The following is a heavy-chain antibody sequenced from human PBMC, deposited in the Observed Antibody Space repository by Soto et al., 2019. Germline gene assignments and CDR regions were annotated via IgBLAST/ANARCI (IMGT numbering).Heavy chain of an antibody. CDR2: INHSGST. D-gene: IGHD2-15*01. V-gene: IGHV4-34*01. Sequence: SETLSLTCAVYGGSFSGYYWTWIRQPPGTGLEWIGEINHSGSTNYNPSLKSRVTISVDTSKNQFSLKLTSVTAADTAVYYCARDESCSGGSCYPNWFDPWGQGTLVTVSS. CDR1: GGSFSGYY. CDR3: ARDESCSGGSCYPNWFDP. J-gene: IGHJ5*02.